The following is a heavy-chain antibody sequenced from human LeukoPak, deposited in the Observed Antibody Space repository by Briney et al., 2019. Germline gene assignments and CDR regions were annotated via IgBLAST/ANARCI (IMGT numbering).Heavy chain of an antibody. CDR3: AKSSYYDSSGYYREYYFDY. Sequence: GGSLRLSCAASGFTLSAYDVHWVRQAPGKGLEWVSAISGSGGSTNYADSVKGRVTVSRDNSKSTLYLQMNSLRAEDTAVYYCAKSSYYDSSGYYREYYFDYWGQGTLVTVSS. CDR2: ISGSGGST. V-gene: IGHV3-23*01. J-gene: IGHJ4*02. CDR1: GFTLSAYD. D-gene: IGHD3-22*01.